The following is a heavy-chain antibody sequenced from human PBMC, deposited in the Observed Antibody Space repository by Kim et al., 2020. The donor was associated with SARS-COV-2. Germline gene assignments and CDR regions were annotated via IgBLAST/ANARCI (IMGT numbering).Heavy chain of an antibody. V-gene: IGHV3-48*02. D-gene: IGHD3-22*01. Sequence: GGSLRLSCAASGFTFSSYSMNWVRQAPGKGLEWVSYISSSSSTIYYADSVKGRFTISRDNAKNSLYLQMNSLRDEDTAVYYCARALNYYDSSGYGYWGQRTLVTVSS. CDR3: ARALNYYDSSGYGY. CDR1: GFTFSSYS. CDR2: ISSSSSTI. J-gene: IGHJ4*02.